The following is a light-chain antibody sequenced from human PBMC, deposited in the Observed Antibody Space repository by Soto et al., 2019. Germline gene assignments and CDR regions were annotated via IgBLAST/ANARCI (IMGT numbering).Light chain of an antibody. CDR1: QSVSSC. V-gene: IGKV3-11*01. CDR3: QQRSDWLT. Sequence: EIVLTQSPATLSLSPGERATLSCRASQSVSSCLAWFQQKPGQAPRLLIFDASNRPTGIPARFSGGGSGTDFTLSISSLEPEDLAVYYCQQRSDWLTFGGGTKVDIK. CDR2: DAS. J-gene: IGKJ4*01.